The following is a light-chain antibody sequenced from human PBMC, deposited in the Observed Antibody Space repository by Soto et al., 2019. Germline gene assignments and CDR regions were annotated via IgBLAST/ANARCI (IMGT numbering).Light chain of an antibody. J-gene: IGLJ2*01. CDR3: SSYAGSHNLV. CDR2: EVS. CDR1: SSDVGGYNY. V-gene: IGLV2-8*01. Sequence: QSALTQPPSASGSPGQSVTISCTGTSSDVGGYNYVSWYQQHTGKAPKLMIYEVSKRPSGVPDRFSGSKSGNTASLTVSGLQAEYEADYYCSSYAGSHNLVFGGGTKLTVL.